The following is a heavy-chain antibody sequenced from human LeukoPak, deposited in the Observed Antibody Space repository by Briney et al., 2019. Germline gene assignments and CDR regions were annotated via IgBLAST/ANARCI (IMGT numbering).Heavy chain of an antibody. J-gene: IGHJ4*02. CDR1: GFTFSSYA. CDR3: AKDAPVNIVVVPAANS. Sequence: GGSVRLSCAASGFTFSSYAMSWVRQAPGKGLEWVSAISGSGGSTYYADSVKGRFTISRDNSKNTLYLQMNSLRAEDTAVYYCAKDAPVNIVVVPAANSWGQGTLVTVSS. V-gene: IGHV3-23*01. CDR2: ISGSGGST. D-gene: IGHD2-2*01.